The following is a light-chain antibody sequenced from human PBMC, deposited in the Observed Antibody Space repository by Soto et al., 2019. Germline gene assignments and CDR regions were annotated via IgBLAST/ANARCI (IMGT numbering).Light chain of an antibody. CDR3: QQYNSPAT. Sequence: DIQMTQSPSTLSASVGDRVTITCRASQRMSRWLAWYQQKPGKAPKVLIYDASTLESGVPSRFSGRGSGTEFTLTISSLQPDDSATYYCQQYNSPATFGQGTKLEI. CDR2: DAS. CDR1: QRMSRW. J-gene: IGKJ2*01. V-gene: IGKV1-5*01.